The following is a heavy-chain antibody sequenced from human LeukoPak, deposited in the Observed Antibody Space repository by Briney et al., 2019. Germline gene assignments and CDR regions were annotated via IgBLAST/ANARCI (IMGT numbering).Heavy chain of an antibody. CDR2: IYYSGST. V-gene: IGHV4-59*01. CDR3: ARERNYYDSSGYYPNWFDP. D-gene: IGHD3-22*01. CDR1: GGSISSYY. J-gene: IGHJ5*02. Sequence: SETLSLTCAVSGGSISSYYWSWIRQPPGKGLEWIGYIYYSGSTNYNPSLKSRVTISVGTSKNQFSLKLSSVTAADTAVYYCARERNYYDSSGYYPNWFDPWGQGTLVTVSS.